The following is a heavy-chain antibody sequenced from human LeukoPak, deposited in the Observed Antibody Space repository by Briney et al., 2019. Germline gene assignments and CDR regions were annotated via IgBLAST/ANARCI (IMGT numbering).Heavy chain of an antibody. CDR2: ILANGAT. Sequence: PGGSLRLSCAASGFNFSKYAMNWVRQAPGKGLEWVSAILANGATYYADPVKGRFTISRDSSTNTLYLQMNSLRVDDTAIYYCSKDCGPDNGWDLDYCGQRTLVIVSS. CDR1: GFNFSKYA. D-gene: IGHD6-19*01. CDR3: SKDCGPDNGWDLDY. V-gene: IGHV3-23*01. J-gene: IGHJ4*01.